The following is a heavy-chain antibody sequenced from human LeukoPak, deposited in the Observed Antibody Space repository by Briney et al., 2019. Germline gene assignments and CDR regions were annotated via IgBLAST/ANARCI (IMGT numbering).Heavy chain of an antibody. J-gene: IGHJ4*02. V-gene: IGHV3-23*01. Sequence: GCLRLSCAASGFTFSTYSMSWVRQAPGKGLEWVSAIIGSVGSTYYADSVKGRFTISRDNSKNTLYLQMNSLRAEDTAVYYCAITYTTVTTRYWGQGTLVTVTS. CDR1: GFTFSTYS. CDR3: AITYTTVTTRY. D-gene: IGHD4-17*01. CDR2: IIGSVGST.